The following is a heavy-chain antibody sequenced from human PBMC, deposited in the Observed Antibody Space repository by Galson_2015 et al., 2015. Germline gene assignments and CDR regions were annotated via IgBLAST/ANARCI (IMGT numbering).Heavy chain of an antibody. CDR3: ARDGDYSGYDFLFDAFDI. D-gene: IGHD5-12*01. Sequence: SVKVSCKASGGTFSSYAISWVRQAPRQGLEWLGGIIPIFGTANYAQKFQGRVTITADESTSTAYMELSSLRSEDTAVYYCARDGDYSGYDFLFDAFDIWGQGTMVTVSS. V-gene: IGHV1-69*13. CDR2: IIPIFGTA. CDR1: GGTFSSYA. J-gene: IGHJ3*02.